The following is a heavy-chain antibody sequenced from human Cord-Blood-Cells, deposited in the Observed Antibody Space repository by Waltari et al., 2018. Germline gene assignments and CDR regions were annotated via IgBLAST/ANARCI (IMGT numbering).Heavy chain of an antibody. CDR2: IYHSGST. D-gene: IGHD6-13*01. CDR3: ARVPDLAGYSSIPLFDY. V-gene: IGHV4-38-2*02. Sequence: QVQLQESGPGLVKPSETLSLTCTVSAYSTSSGYYWGWIRQPPGKGLEWIGSIYHSGSTYYNPSLKSRVTISVDTSKNQFSLKLSSVTAADTAVYYCARVPDLAGYSSIPLFDYWGQGTLVTVSS. J-gene: IGHJ4*02. CDR1: AYSTSSGYY.